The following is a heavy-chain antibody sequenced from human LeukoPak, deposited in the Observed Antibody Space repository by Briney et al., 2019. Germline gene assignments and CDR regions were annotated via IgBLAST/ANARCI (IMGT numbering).Heavy chain of an antibody. Sequence: SGPTLVNPTQTLTLTCTFSGFSLSTSGVGVGWIRQPPGKALEWLTLTYWDDDKRYSPSLKTRLTITKDTSKNQVVLTLTNVDPVDTATYCCAHYAGALLDYWGQGTLVTVSS. J-gene: IGHJ4*02. CDR2: TYWDDDK. CDR1: GFSLSTSGVG. CDR3: AHYAGALLDY. D-gene: IGHD2-2*01. V-gene: IGHV2-5*02.